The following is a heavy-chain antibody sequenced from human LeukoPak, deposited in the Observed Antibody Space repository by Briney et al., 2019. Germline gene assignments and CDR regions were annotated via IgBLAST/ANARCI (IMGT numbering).Heavy chain of an antibody. V-gene: IGHV3-7*01. Sequence: PGGSLRLSCAASGFTFSTYGMTWVRQAPGKGLEWVAHINQVGSKEYYMDSVKARFTISRDNAKNSLSLQMNSLRAEDTAVYYCVRDGGVSGYDLLDYWGQGTLVTVSS. D-gene: IGHD5-12*01. CDR2: INQVGSKE. J-gene: IGHJ4*02. CDR3: VRDGGVSGYDLLDY. CDR1: GFTFSTYG.